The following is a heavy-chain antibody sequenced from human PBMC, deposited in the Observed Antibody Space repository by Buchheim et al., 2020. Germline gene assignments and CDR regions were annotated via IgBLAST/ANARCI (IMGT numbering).Heavy chain of an antibody. Sequence: QVQLVESGGGVVQPGRSLRPSCAASGFTFSSYAMHWVRQAPGKGLEWVAVISYDGSNKYYADSVKGRFTISRDNSKNTLYLQMNSLRAEDTAVYYCARETSGRYYNYYYGMDVWGQGTT. J-gene: IGHJ6*02. D-gene: IGHD2-2*01. V-gene: IGHV3-30*04. CDR1: GFTFSSYA. CDR2: ISYDGSNK. CDR3: ARETSGRYYNYYYGMDV.